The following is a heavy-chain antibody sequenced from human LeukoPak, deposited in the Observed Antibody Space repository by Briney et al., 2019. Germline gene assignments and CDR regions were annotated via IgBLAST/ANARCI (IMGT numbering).Heavy chain of an antibody. Sequence: PGRSLRLSCAASGFIFSSYAISWVRQVPGNVLEWVSAIIGSVGSTYYADSVKGRFTISRDNSKNTLYLQMNSLRAEDTAVYYCANAAMSSYYGMDVWGQGTTVTVCS. CDR1: GFIFSSYA. CDR2: IIGSVGST. D-gene: IGHD2-2*01. J-gene: IGHJ6*02. V-gene: IGHV3-23*01. CDR3: ANAAMSSYYGMDV.